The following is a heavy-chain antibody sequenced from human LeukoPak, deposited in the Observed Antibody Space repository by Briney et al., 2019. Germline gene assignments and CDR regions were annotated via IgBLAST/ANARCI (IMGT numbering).Heavy chain of an antibody. Sequence: PSETLSLTCAVYGGSFSSYYWSWIRQPAGKGLEWIGRIYTSGSTNYNPSLKSRVTMSVDTSKNQFSLKLSSVTAADTAVYYCARERYYQYYFDYWGQGTLVTVSS. CDR3: ARERYYQYYFDY. CDR2: IYTSGST. D-gene: IGHD1-26*01. J-gene: IGHJ4*02. V-gene: IGHV4-4*07. CDR1: GGSFSSYY.